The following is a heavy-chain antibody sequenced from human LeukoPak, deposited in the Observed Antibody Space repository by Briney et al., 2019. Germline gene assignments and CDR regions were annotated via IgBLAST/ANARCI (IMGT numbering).Heavy chain of an antibody. V-gene: IGHV3-23*01. D-gene: IGHD4-17*01. CDR1: GFTFSDAW. CDR3: VAAYGDRYYFDY. J-gene: IGHJ4*02. Sequence: PGGSLRLSCVGSGFTFSDAWMSWVRQAPGKGLEWVSAISGSGGSTYYADSVKGRFTISRDNSKNTLYLQMNSLRAEDTAVYYCVAAYGDRYYFDYWGQGTLVTVSS. CDR2: ISGSGGST.